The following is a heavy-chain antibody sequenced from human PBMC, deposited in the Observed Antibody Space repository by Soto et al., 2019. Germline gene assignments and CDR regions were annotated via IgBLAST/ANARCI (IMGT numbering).Heavy chain of an antibody. Sequence: VQLVQSGAEVKKPGSSVKVSCKASGGSFRREAINWGRQAPGQGPEWMGNILPFFGTSDYAQKFQGRVTVTADMSTTTVYMELSSLRVEDTAVYYCARGHDLVGNSDAFDVWGQWTMVIVSS. CDR1: GGSFRREA. CDR3: ARGHDLVGNSDAFDV. J-gene: IGHJ3*01. CDR2: ILPFFGTS. V-gene: IGHV1-69*14.